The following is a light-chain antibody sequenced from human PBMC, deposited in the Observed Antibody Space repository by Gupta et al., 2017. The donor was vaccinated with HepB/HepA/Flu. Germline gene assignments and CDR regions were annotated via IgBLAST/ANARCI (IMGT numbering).Light chain of an antibody. Sequence: EIVLTQSPGTLSLSPGERATLSCGASQSVSSSYLAWYQQKPGQAPRLLIYGASSRATGISDRFSGSGSGTDFTLTISRLEPEDFAVYYCQQYGSSPPFTFGPGTKVDIK. J-gene: IGKJ3*01. CDR3: QQYGSSPPFT. CDR1: QSVSSSY. V-gene: IGKV3-20*01. CDR2: GAS.